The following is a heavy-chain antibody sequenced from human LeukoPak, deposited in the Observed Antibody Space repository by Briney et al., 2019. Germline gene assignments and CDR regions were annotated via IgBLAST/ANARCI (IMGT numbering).Heavy chain of an antibody. CDR2: IYSSGTI. CDR1: GGSISSSNYY. CDR3: ARGALVAAGNNFDY. D-gene: IGHD6-13*01. J-gene: IGHJ4*02. Sequence: SETLSLTCTVSGGSISSSNYYWSWIRQPAGKGLEWIGRIYSSGTINYNPSLESRITMSVDTSKNQFSLNLSSLTAADTAVYFCARGALVAAGNNFDYWGQGTLVTVSS. V-gene: IGHV4-61*02.